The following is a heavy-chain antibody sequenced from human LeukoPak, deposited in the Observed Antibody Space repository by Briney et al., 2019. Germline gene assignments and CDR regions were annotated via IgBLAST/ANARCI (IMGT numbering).Heavy chain of an antibody. CDR2: INTDGSST. D-gene: IGHD6-13*01. J-gene: IGHJ5*02. CDR1: GFTFSSYW. Sequence: AGGSLRLSCAASGFTFSSYWMHWVRQAPGKGLVWVSRINTDGSSTSYADSVKGRFTISRDNAKNTLYLQMNSLRAEDTAVYYCARESGIAAAGAGYSSWGQGTLVTVSS. CDR3: ARESGIAAAGAGYSS. V-gene: IGHV3-74*01.